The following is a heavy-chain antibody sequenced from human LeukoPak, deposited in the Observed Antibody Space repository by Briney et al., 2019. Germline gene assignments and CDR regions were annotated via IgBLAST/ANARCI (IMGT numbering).Heavy chain of an antibody. CDR1: GGSISSSSYY. J-gene: IGHJ4*02. Sequence: PSETLSLTCTVSGGSISSSSYYWGWIRQPPGKGLEWIGSIYYSGSTYYNPSLKSRVTISVDTSKNQFSLKLSSVTAADTAVYYCARVSRSGLYFDYWGQGTLVTVSS. CDR2: IYYSGST. D-gene: IGHD3-3*01. V-gene: IGHV4-39*07. CDR3: ARVSRSGLYFDY.